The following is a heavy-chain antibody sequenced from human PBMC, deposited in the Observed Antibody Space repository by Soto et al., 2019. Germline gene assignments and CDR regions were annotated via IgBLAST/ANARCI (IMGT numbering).Heavy chain of an antibody. CDR2: ISLYSDGT. Sequence: GASVKVSCKTSGYTFSNYCITWVRQARRQPLEWLGWISLYSDGTNYAQKFQGRVSMTTDTSTTTAYMELRSLRSDDTAVYYCARVVPGAEAWFGPWGQGTLVTVSS. J-gene: IGHJ5*02. CDR3: ARVVPGAEAWFGP. CDR1: GYTFSNYC. V-gene: IGHV1-18*01. D-gene: IGHD2-2*01.